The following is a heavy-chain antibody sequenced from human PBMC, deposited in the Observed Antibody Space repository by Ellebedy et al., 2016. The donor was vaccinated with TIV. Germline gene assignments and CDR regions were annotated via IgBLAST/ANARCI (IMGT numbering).Heavy chain of an antibody. Sequence: GESLKISXAGSGFTFSSYWMTWVRQAPGKGLEWVANIKQDGSEKYYVDSVKGRFTISRDNAKNSLYLQMNSLRAEDTAVYYCARALGGGHCYWGQGTLVTVSS. D-gene: IGHD2-21*02. J-gene: IGHJ4*02. CDR3: ARALGGGHCY. CDR2: IKQDGSEK. CDR1: GFTFSSYW. V-gene: IGHV3-7*01.